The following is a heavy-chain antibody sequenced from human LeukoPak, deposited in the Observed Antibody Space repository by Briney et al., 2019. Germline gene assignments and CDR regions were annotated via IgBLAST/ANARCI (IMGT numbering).Heavy chain of an antibody. Sequence: GGSLRLSCVASGFTFSSYAMSWVRQAPGKGLEWVSAISGSGGSAYYADSVKGRFTISRDNSKNTLYLQMNSLRAEDTAVYYCAKDNGHDYGEPFDYWGQGTLVTVSS. CDR3: AKDNGHDYGEPFDY. V-gene: IGHV3-23*01. CDR2: ISGSGGSA. D-gene: IGHD4-17*01. CDR1: GFTFSSYA. J-gene: IGHJ4*02.